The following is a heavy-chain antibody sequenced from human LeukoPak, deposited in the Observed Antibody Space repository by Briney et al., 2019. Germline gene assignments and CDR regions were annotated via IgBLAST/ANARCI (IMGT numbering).Heavy chain of an antibody. D-gene: IGHD3-22*01. Sequence: GGSLRLSCAASGFTFSSYAMSWVRQAPGKGLEWVSAISGSGGSTYYADSVKGRFTISRDNSKNTLYLQMNSLRAEDTAVYYCAKSPYYYDSRGQLGTKDNWFDPWGQGTLVTVSS. J-gene: IGHJ5*02. V-gene: IGHV3-23*01. CDR3: AKSPYYYDSRGQLGTKDNWFDP. CDR2: ISGSGGST. CDR1: GFTFSSYA.